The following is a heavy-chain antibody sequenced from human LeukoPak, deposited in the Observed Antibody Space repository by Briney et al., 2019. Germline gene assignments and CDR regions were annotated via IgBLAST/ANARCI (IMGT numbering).Heavy chain of an antibody. Sequence: ASVKVSRKASGYTFTSYGISWVRQAPGQGLEWMGWISAYNGNTNYAQKLQGRVTMTTDTSTSTAYMELRSLRSDDTAVYYCARAGRVVPAAIRYYYYMDVWGKGTTVTVSS. CDR1: GYTFTSYG. CDR3: ARAGRVVPAAIRYYYYMDV. J-gene: IGHJ6*03. CDR2: ISAYNGNT. D-gene: IGHD2-2*02. V-gene: IGHV1-18*01.